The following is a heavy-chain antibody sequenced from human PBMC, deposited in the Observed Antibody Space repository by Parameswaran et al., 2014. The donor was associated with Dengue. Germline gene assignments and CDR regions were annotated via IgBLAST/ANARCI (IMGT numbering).Heavy chain of an antibody. CDR3: ARDLTWHDYGGNSHFGAFDI. V-gene: IGHV3-33*01. Sequence: WIRQPPGKGLEWVAVIWYDGSNKYYADSVKGRFTISRDNSKNTLYLQMNSLRAEDTAVYYCARDLTWHDYGGNSHFGAFDIWGQGTMVTVSS. J-gene: IGHJ3*02. D-gene: IGHD4-23*01. CDR2: IWYDGSNK.